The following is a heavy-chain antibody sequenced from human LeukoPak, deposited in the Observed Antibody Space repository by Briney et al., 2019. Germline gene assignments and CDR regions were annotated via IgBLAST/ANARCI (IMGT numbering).Heavy chain of an antibody. V-gene: IGHV3-15*01. J-gene: IGHJ4*02. D-gene: IGHD6-19*01. CDR3: TTDHSYSSVGDY. Sequence: GGSLRLSCAASGFTFSNAWMTWVRQAPGKGLEWVGRIKSKTDGGTTDYAAPVKGRFTISRDDSKNTLYVQMNSLKTEDTAVYYCTTDHSYSSVGDYWGQGTLSPSPQ. CDR1: GFTFSNAW. CDR2: IKSKTDGGTT.